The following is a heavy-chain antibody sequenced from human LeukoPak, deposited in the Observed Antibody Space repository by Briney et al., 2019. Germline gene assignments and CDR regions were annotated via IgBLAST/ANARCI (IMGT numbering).Heavy chain of an antibody. D-gene: IGHD6-13*01. V-gene: IGHV1-2*04. CDR2: INPNSGGT. J-gene: IGHJ6*02. CDR1: GYTFTGYY. Sequence: ASVKVSCKASGYTFTGYYMHWVRQAPGQGLEWMGWINPNSGGTNYAQKFQGWVTMTRDTSISTAYMELSRLRSDDTAVYYCARGGGAAAGTFPTLYGMDVWGQGTTVTVSS. CDR3: ARGGGAAAGTFPTLYGMDV.